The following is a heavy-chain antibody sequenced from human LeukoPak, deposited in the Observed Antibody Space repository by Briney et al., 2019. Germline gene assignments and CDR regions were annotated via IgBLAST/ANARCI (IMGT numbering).Heavy chain of an antibody. CDR2: IYNSGST. CDR3: ARDGTSGSYWGIAFDI. V-gene: IGHV4-59*01. CDR1: GGSFSGYY. D-gene: IGHD1-26*01. J-gene: IGHJ3*02. Sequence: SETLSLTCAVYGGSFSGYYWSWIRQPPGKGLEWIGYIYNSGSTNYNPPLKSRVTISVDTSKNQFSLKLSSVTAADTAVYYCARDGTSGSYWGIAFDIWGQGTMVTVSS.